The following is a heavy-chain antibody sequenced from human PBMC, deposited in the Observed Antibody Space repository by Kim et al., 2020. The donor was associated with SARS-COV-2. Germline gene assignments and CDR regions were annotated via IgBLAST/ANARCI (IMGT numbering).Heavy chain of an antibody. Sequence: GGSLRLSCAASGFTFDDYAMHWVRQAPGKGLEWVSGISWDSGSIGYADSVKGRFTISRDNAKNSLYLQMNSLRAEDTAVYYCAKAYGGYGRFDYWGQGTLVTVSS. CDR1: GFTFDDYA. CDR3: AKAYGGYGRFDY. J-gene: IGHJ4*02. CDR2: ISWDSGSI. D-gene: IGHD5-12*01. V-gene: IGHV3-9*01.